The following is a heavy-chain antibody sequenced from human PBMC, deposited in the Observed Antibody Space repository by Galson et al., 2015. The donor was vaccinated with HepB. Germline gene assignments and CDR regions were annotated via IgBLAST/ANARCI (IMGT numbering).Heavy chain of an antibody. Sequence: SVKVSCKASGGTFSSYAISWVRQAPGQGLEWMGRIIPILGIANYAQKFQGRVTITADKSTSTAYMELSSLRSEDTAVYYCASRDLAVAGNMGYYYYYGMDVWGQGTTVTVSS. CDR3: ASRDLAVAGNMGYYYYYGMDV. J-gene: IGHJ6*02. CDR1: GGTFSSYA. D-gene: IGHD6-19*01. CDR2: IIPILGIA. V-gene: IGHV1-69*04.